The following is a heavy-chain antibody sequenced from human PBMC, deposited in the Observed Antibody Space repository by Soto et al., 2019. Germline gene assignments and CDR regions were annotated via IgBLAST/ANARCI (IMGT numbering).Heavy chain of an antibody. CDR1: GYTFTTFL. J-gene: IGHJ5*02. V-gene: IGHV5-10-1*01. Sequence: GESLKISFTGFGYTFTTFLISWVRQMPVKGLEWMGRIDPRDSYVNYSPSFQGHVTISLDKSISTAYLQWGSLKASDTAMYYCARLFCSTTTCDRWFDPWGQGTLLTVSS. D-gene: IGHD1-26*01. CDR2: IDPRDSYV. CDR3: ARLFCSTTTCDRWFDP.